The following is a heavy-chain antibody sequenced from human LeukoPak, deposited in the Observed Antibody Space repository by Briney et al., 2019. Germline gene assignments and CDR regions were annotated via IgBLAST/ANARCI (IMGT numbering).Heavy chain of an antibody. D-gene: IGHD4-17*01. V-gene: IGHV4-59*12. CDR3: ARLGDYEGVDY. CDR1: GGVISSYY. J-gene: IGHJ4*02. Sequence: SETLSLTCTVSGGVISSYYWSWIRQPPGKGLEWIGEIYHSGSTNYNPSLKSRVTISVDKSKNQFSLKLSSVTAADTAVYYCARLGDYEGVDYWGQGTLVTVSS. CDR2: IYHSGST.